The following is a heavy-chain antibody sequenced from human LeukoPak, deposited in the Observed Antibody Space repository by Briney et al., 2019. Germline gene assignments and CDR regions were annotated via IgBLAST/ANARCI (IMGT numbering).Heavy chain of an antibody. CDR1: GFTFSSYG. D-gene: IGHD5-12*01. CDR3: ARDSGYDSFDY. Sequence: GGSLRLSCAASGFTFSSYGMHWVRQAPGKGLEWVAVIWYDGSNKYYADSVKGRFTISRENSKNTLYLQMNSLRAEDTAVYYCARDSGYDSFDYWGQGTLVTVSS. V-gene: IGHV3-33*01. J-gene: IGHJ4*02. CDR2: IWYDGSNK.